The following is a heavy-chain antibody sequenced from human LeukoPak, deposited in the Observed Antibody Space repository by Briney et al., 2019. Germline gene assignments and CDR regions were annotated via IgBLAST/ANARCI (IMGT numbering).Heavy chain of an antibody. J-gene: IGHJ4*02. Sequence: GGSLRLSCAASGFIVSSNYMSWVRQAPGKGLEWVSVIYNEAVGGSTYYADSVKGRFTISRHNSKNTLYLQMNSLRAEDTAVCYCAKDGSEYYYDSSGYAPNWGQGTLVTVSS. CDR3: AKDGSEYYYDSSGYAPN. CDR2: IYNEAVGGST. D-gene: IGHD3-22*01. V-gene: IGHV3-53*04. CDR1: GFIVSSNY.